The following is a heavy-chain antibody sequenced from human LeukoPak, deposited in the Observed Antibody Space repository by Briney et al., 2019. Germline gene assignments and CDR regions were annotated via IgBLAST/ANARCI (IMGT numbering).Heavy chain of an antibody. V-gene: IGHV1-8*01. Sequence: ASVKVSCKASGNTFTTYDFNWVRQVPGQGFEWMGWMNPKTGRTGFAQKFRGRFTMTRNISINTAYLEVTNLRFEDTALYYCVTGVPWDWGQGSLITVSS. D-gene: IGHD1-26*01. CDR1: GNTFTTYD. J-gene: IGHJ4*02. CDR3: VTGVPWD. CDR2: MNPKTGRT.